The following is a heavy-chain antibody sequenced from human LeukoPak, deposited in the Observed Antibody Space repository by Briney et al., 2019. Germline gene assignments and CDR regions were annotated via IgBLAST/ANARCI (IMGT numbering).Heavy chain of an antibody. J-gene: IGHJ4*02. V-gene: IGHV3-21*01. CDR3: ASLTISNFDY. CDR2: TSSSSYI. CDR1: GFTFSSYS. Sequence: GGSLRLSCAASGFTFSSYSMNWVRQAPGKGLELVSSTSSSSYIYYADSVKGRFTISRDNAKNSLYLQMNSLRAEDTAVYYCASLTISNFDYWGQGTLVTVSS. D-gene: IGHD5-24*01.